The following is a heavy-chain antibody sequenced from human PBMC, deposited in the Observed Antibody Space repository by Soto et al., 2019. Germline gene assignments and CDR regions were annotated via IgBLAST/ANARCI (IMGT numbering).Heavy chain of an antibody. CDR3: ATDLGPIPIRITMIVVVRQA. CDR2: FDPEDGET. Sequence: ASVKVSCKVSGYTLTELSMHWVRQAPGKGLEWMGGFDPEDGETIYAQKFQGRVTMTEDTSTDTAYMELSSLRSEDTAVYYCATDLGPIPIRITMIVVVRQAWGQGTLVTVSS. V-gene: IGHV1-24*01. CDR1: GYTLTELS. D-gene: IGHD3-22*01. J-gene: IGHJ5*02.